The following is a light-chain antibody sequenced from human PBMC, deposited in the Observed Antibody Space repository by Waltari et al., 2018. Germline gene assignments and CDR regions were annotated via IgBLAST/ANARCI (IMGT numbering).Light chain of an antibody. CDR3: SSYTNSGNVV. Sequence: QSALTQPASVSGSPGQAITISCTGTSSDIGRYNYVSWYQQHPGKAPQLVISEVSNRPSGVSNRFSGSKSGNTASLTSSGLQAEDGAHYYCSSYTNSGNVVFGGGTKLTVL. CDR1: SSDIGRYNY. V-gene: IGLV2-14*01. CDR2: EVS. J-gene: IGLJ2*01.